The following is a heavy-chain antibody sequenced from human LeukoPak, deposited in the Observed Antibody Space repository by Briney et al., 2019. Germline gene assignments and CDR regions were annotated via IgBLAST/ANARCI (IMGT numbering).Heavy chain of an antibody. CDR1: GFTFSSYS. J-gene: IGHJ4*02. V-gene: IGHV3-21*01. D-gene: IGHD5-12*01. CDR3: ARDLGVTTMDY. CDR2: ISSSSSYI. Sequence: MSGGSLRLSCAASGFTFSSYSMNWVRQAPGKGLEWVSSISSSSSYIYYADSVKGRFTISRDNAKNSLYLQMNSLRAEDTAVYYCARDLGVTTMDYWGQGTLVTVSS.